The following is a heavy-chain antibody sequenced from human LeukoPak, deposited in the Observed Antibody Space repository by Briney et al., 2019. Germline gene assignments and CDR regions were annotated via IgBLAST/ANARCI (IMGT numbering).Heavy chain of an antibody. Sequence: GGSLRLSCAASGFTLSSYAMRWVRQAPGKGLEWVSGISGSGGIPYYADSVKGRFTISRDNSKNMLYVQMNSLRVEDTAIYYCAKSMVGAYGLDVWGQGTTVTVSS. J-gene: IGHJ6*02. D-gene: IGHD1-26*01. V-gene: IGHV3-23*01. CDR2: ISGSGGIP. CDR1: GFTLSSYA. CDR3: AKSMVGAYGLDV.